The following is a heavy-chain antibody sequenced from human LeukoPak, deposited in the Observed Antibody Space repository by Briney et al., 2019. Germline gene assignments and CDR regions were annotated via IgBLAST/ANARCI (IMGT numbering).Heavy chain of an antibody. Sequence: SETLSLTCAVYGGPSSDYYWSWIRQPPGKGLEWIGKINHNGSTNYRPSLKSRVTISIDTSKDQFSLKLKSMTAADTAVYYCARGEGARDGYNYEGPFYFDYWGQGTLVTVSS. CDR3: ARGEGARDGYNYEGPFYFDY. J-gene: IGHJ4*02. CDR2: INHNGST. V-gene: IGHV4-34*01. D-gene: IGHD5-24*01. CDR1: GGPSSDYY.